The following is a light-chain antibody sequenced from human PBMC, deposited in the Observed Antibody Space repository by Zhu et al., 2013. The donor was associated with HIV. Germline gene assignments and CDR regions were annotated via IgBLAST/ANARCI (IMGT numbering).Light chain of an antibody. CDR3: QQRSNWPWT. CDR2: DAS. J-gene: IGKJ1*01. V-gene: IGKV3-11*01. CDR1: QSARYY. Sequence: ETVMTQSPATLSVSPGERATLSCRASQSARYYLAWYQLKPGQAPRLLIYDASNRATGIPARFSGSGSGTDFTLTISSLEPEDFAVYYCQQRSNWPWTFGQGTKVEIK.